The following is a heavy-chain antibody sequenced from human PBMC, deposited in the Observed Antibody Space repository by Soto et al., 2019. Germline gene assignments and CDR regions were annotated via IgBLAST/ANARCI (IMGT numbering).Heavy chain of an antibody. CDR1: GFTVSSNY. J-gene: IGHJ4*02. CDR3: ARDWARGNGFDY. V-gene: IGHV3-66*01. CDR2: IYSGGST. Sequence: GGSLRLSCAASGFTVSSNYMSWVRQAPGKGLEWVSVIYSGGSTYYADSVKGRFTISRDNSKNTLYLQMNSLRAEDTAVYYCARDWARGNGFDYWGQGTLVTVSS. D-gene: IGHD1-1*01.